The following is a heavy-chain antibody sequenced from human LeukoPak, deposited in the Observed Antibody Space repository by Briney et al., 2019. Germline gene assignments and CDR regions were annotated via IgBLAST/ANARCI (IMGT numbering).Heavy chain of an antibody. V-gene: IGHV3-7*01. D-gene: IGHD3-22*01. CDR1: GFTFSSYW. J-gene: IGHJ4*02. Sequence: GGSLRLSCAASGFTFSSYWMSWVRQAPGKGLEWVANIKQDGSEKYYVDSVKGRFTISKDNAKNSLYLQMNSLRAEDTAVYYCAEEGRYYDSSGYPSDYWGQGTLVTVSS. CDR2: IKQDGSEK. CDR3: AEEGRYYDSSGYPSDY.